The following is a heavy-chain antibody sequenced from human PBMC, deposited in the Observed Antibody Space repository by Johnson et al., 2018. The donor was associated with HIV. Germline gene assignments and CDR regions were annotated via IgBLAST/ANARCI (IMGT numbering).Heavy chain of an antibody. Sequence: EVQLLESGGGLEQPGGSLRLTCVASGFTFSSYAMNWVGQAPGKGLEWVANIKQDGSEKYYVDSVKGRFTISRDNAKNSLYLQMNSLRAEDTAVYYCARYKLDPHAGGDAFDIWGQGTMVTVSS. V-gene: IGHV3-7*01. J-gene: IGHJ3*02. CDR3: ARYKLDPHAGGDAFDI. D-gene: IGHD1-1*01. CDR1: GFTFSSYA. CDR2: IKQDGSEK.